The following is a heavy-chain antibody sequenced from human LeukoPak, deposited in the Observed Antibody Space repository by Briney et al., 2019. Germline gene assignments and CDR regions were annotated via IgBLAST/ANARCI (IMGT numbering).Heavy chain of an antibody. J-gene: IGHJ4*02. Sequence: PGGSLRLSCTASRFTFSSYSMNWVRQAPGKGLEWVSYIRSSSSTIYYADSVKGRFTISRDNAKNSLYLQMNSLRAEDTAVYYCARGRSGYHFDYWGQGTLVTVSS. CDR1: RFTFSSYS. CDR3: ARGRSGYHFDY. D-gene: IGHD3-16*02. V-gene: IGHV3-48*01. CDR2: IRSSSSTI.